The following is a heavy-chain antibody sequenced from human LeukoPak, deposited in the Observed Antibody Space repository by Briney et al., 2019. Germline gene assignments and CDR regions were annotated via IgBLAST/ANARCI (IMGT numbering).Heavy chain of an antibody. CDR3: ARAVGAAAGYFDY. J-gene: IGHJ4*02. D-gene: IGHD6-13*01. Sequence: GGSLRLSCAASGFTVSSNYMSWVRQAPGKGLEWVSVIYSGGSTYYAESVKGRFTISRDNSKNTLYLQMNSLRVEDTAVYYCARAVGAAAGYFDYWGQGTLVTVSS. CDR2: IYSGGST. V-gene: IGHV3-53*01. CDR1: GFTVSSNY.